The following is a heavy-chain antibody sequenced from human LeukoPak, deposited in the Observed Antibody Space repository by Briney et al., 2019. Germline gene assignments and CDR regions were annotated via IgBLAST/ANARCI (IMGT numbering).Heavy chain of an antibody. J-gene: IGHJ4*02. V-gene: IGHV3-23*01. CDR2: ISNSGRST. CDR3: AKGPSGYHNT. CDR1: GFTFKNYA. D-gene: IGHD5-12*01. Sequence: GGSLRLSCAASGFTFKNYAMNWVRQAPGKGLEWVTGISNSGRSTYYADSVEGRFTISRDNSNNTLYLQLTSLRVEDTAVYYCAKGPSGYHNTGGQGTLVTVSS.